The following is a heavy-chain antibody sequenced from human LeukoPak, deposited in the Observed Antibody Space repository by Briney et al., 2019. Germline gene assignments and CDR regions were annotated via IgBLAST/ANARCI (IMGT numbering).Heavy chain of an antibody. CDR1: GYSFTGYY. CDR3: ARDLATVATPYFDY. J-gene: IGHJ4*02. V-gene: IGHV1-2*04. Sequence: VSVTVSCKASGYSFTGYYIHWVRQAPGQGLEWMGWINPNSGGTKYAQKFQGWVSVTRDTSISTVYMELSRLTYDDTAVYYCARDLATVATPYFDYWGQGALVTVSS. D-gene: IGHD4-23*01. CDR2: INPNSGGT.